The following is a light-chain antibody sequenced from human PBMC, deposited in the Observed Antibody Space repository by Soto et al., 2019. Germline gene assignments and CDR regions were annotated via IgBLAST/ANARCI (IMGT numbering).Light chain of an antibody. CDR2: DTS. J-gene: IGLJ3*02. V-gene: IGLV7-46*01. CDR3: LLFYGDTRV. CDR1: TGGVTSGHY. Sequence: QAMVTQEPSLTVSPGATVTLTCGSSTGGVTSGHYPYWFQAKPGQAPRTLIYDTSDKHSWTPARFSGSLLGGKAALTLSGAQPEDEADYYCLLFYGDTRVFGGGTKLTVL.